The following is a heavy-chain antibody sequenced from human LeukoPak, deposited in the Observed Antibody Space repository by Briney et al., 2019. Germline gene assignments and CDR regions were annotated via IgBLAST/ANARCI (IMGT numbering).Heavy chain of an antibody. J-gene: IGHJ3*02. CDR2: IIPIFGTA. V-gene: IGHV1-69*05. CDR1: GGTFSSYA. D-gene: IGHD6-6*01. CDR3: ASLAARLKNAVDI. Sequence: GSSVKVSCKASGGTFSSYAISWVRQAPGQGLEWMGGIIPIFGTANYAQKFQGRVTITTDESTSTAYMELSSLRSEDTAVYYCASLAARLKNAVDIWGQGTMVTVSS.